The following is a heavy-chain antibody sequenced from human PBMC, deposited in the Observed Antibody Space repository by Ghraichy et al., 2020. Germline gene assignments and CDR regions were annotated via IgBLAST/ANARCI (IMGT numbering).Heavy chain of an antibody. V-gene: IGHV4-30-4*07. D-gene: IGHD7-27*01. CDR2: ISYGGST. Sequence: SETLSLTCAVSGASISSGAYSWSWIRQPPGRRLEYIGYISYGGSTDYNPSLKSRVTMSLGTSKNHFSLRLSSVTAADTAVYYCARIKMSGNWVDYWGQGTLVIVSS. CDR1: GASISSGAYS. CDR3: ARIKMSGNWVDY. J-gene: IGHJ4*02.